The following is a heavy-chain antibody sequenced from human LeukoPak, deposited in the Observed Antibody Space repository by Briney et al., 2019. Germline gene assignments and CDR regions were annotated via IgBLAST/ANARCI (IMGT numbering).Heavy chain of an antibody. CDR2: IYPGDSDT. D-gene: IGHD6-19*01. CDR1: GYSFTSYW. J-gene: IGHJ6*03. V-gene: IGHV5-51*01. Sequence: GESLKISCKGSGYSFTSYWIGWVRQMPGKGLEWMGIIYPGDSDTRYSPSFQGQVTISADKSISTAYLQWSSLKASDTAMYYCARQAPSVAGTVYYYYYMDVWGKGTTVTVSS. CDR3: ARQAPSVAGTVYYYYYMDV.